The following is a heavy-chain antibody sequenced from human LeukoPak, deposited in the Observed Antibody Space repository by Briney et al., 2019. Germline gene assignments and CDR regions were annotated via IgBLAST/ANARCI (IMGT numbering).Heavy chain of an antibody. D-gene: IGHD3-9*01. CDR3: AKVLQSVRYFDWLLLPEEDMGYYYGMDV. CDR1: GFTFSSYA. CDR2: ISGSGGST. Sequence: GGSLRLSCAASGFTFSSYAMSWVRQAPGKGLEWVSAISGSGGSTYYADSVKGRFTISRDNSKNTLYLQMNSLRAEDTAVYYCAKVLQSVRYFDWLLLPEEDMGYYYGMDVWGQGTTVTVSS. J-gene: IGHJ6*02. V-gene: IGHV3-23*01.